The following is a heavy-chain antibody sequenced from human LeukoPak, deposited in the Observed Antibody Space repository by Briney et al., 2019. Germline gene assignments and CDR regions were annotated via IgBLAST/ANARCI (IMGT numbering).Heavy chain of an antibody. CDR2: IYHSGST. D-gene: IGHD2-2*01. J-gene: IGHJ4*02. CDR1: GYSISSGYY. CDR3: ARLRDIVVVPAASRRGTIFVY. Sequence: PSETLSLTCAVSGYSISSGYYWGWIRQPPGKGLEWIGSIYHSGSTYYNPSLKSRVTISVDTSKNQFSLKLSSVTAADTAVYYCARLRDIVVVPAASRRGTIFVYWGQGTLVIVSS. V-gene: IGHV4-38-2*01.